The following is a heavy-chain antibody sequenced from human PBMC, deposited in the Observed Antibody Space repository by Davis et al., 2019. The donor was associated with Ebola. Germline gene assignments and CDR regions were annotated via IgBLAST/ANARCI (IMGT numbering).Heavy chain of an antibody. CDR2: IIPMLHTT. CDR3: ARVPWATLAGWFDP. D-gene: IGHD1-26*01. Sequence: SVKVSCKASGGTLRSYAISWVRQAPGQGLEWMGGIIPMLHTTNYAQKFQGRVTITADESTGTAYMELSSPRSEDTAVYYCARVPWATLAGWFDPWGRGTLVTVSS. J-gene: IGHJ5*02. V-gene: IGHV1-69*13. CDR1: GGTLRSYA.